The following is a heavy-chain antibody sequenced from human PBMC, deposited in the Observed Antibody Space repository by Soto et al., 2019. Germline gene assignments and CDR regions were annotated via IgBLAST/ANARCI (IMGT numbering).Heavy chain of an antibody. CDR1: GFTFSTYA. CDR2: ISNDGINK. CDR3: ARGPSRAGYIDY. Sequence: GGSLRLSCAASGFTFSTYAMHWVRQAPGKGLDWVAVISNDGINKYYADSVKGQFTISRDNSKNTLYLQMNSLRSDDTAVYYCARGPSRAGYIDYWGQGTLVTVSS. J-gene: IGHJ4*02. V-gene: IGHV3-30-3*01. D-gene: IGHD6-6*01.